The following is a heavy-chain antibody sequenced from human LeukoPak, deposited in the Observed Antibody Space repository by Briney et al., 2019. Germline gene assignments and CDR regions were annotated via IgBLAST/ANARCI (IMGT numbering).Heavy chain of an antibody. V-gene: IGHV3-23*01. CDR3: AKEESAGIPYAEYFQH. CDR1: GFTLTNHG. CDR2: ITGTGGR. J-gene: IGHJ1*01. D-gene: IGHD6-13*01. Sequence: GGSLRLSCAVSGFTLTNHGVSWVRQAPGKGLEWVSIITGTGGRYYGDSVKGRFILSRDNSKNTVYMQMNSLRAEDTAVYYCAKEESAGIPYAEYFQHWGQGTLVTVSS.